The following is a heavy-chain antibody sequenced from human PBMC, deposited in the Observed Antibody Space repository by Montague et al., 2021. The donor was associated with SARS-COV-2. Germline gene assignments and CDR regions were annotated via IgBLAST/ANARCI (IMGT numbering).Heavy chain of an antibody. J-gene: IGHJ4*02. CDR3: AKEAVYSSSWEYFDY. CDR1: GFSLSNYA. D-gene: IGHD6-13*01. V-gene: IGHV3-23*01. CDR2: ISGSGDIT. Sequence: SLRLSCAASGFSLSNYAMSWVRQAPGKGLEWVSPISGSGDITHYSDSXXGRFTISRDNSKNTLYLQMNSLRAEDTAVYYCAKEAVYSSSWEYFDYWGQGTLVTVSS.